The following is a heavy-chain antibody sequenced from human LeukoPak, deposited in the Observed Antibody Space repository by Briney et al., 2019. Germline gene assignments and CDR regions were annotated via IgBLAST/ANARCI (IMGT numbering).Heavy chain of an antibody. CDR3: ARVVDHDYGDYYLDY. CDR1: GFTFSNYD. CDR2: IGTAGDT. V-gene: IGHV3-13*01. D-gene: IGHD4-17*01. J-gene: IGHJ4*02. Sequence: GGSLRLSCAASGFTFSNYDMHWVRQATGKGLEWVSAIGTAGDTNYPGSVKGRFTISRENAKNSLYLQMNSLRAEDTAVYYCARVVDHDYGDYYLDYWGQGTLVTVSS.